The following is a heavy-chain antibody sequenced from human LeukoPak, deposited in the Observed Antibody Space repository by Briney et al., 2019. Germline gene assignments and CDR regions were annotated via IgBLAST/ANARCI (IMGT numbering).Heavy chain of an antibody. CDR2: INPNSGGT. Sequence: WASVKVSCKASGYTFTGYYMHWVRQAPGQGLEWMGRINPNSGGTNYAQKFQGRVTMTRDTSISTAYMELSRLRSDDTAVYYCARDPYDFWSGYSMDVWGQGTTVTVSS. V-gene: IGHV1-2*06. J-gene: IGHJ6*02. CDR3: ARDPYDFWSGYSMDV. D-gene: IGHD3-3*01. CDR1: GYTFTGYY.